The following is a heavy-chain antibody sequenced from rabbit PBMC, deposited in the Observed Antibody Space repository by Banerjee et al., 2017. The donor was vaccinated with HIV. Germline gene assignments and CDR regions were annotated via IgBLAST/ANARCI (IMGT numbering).Heavy chain of an antibody. CDR2: IYAGSSVST. V-gene: IGHV1S40*01. CDR1: GFSFNSSDW. CDR3: ARRGPSGDLNL. J-gene: IGHJ4*01. D-gene: IGHD1-1*01. Sequence: QSLEESGGGLVKPGASLTLSCKASGFSFNSSDWICWVRQAPGKGLEWIACIYAGSSVSTYYASWAKGRFTISKTSSTTVTLQMTSLTAADTATYFCARRGPSGDLNLWGPGTLVTVS.